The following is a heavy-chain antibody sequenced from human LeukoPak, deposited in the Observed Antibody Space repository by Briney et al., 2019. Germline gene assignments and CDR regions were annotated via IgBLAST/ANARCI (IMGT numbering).Heavy chain of an antibody. J-gene: IGHJ5*02. D-gene: IGHD2-2*01. CDR1: GGSFRGYY. CDR3: ARVKGRYCSSTSCESGFDP. Sequence: SETLSLTCAVYGGSFRGYYWSWIRQPPGKGLEWIGEINHSGSTNYNPSLKSRVTISVDTSKNQFSLKLSSVTAADTAVYYCARVKGRYCSSTSCESGFDPWGQGTLVTVSS. CDR2: INHSGST. V-gene: IGHV4-34*01.